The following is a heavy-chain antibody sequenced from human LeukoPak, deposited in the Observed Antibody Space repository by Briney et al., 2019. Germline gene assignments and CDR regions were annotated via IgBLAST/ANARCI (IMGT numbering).Heavy chain of an antibody. J-gene: IGHJ4*02. D-gene: IGHD1-26*01. CDR2: IYSGGNT. Sequence: GGSLRLSCAASGFTVSSNYMSWVRQAPGKGLEWVSVIYSGGNTYHADSVEGRFTISRDNSKNTLYLQMNSLRAEDTAVYYCAGSYSGSYSVSDYWGQGTLVTVSS. CDR3: AGSYSGSYSVSDY. CDR1: GFTVSSNY. V-gene: IGHV3-66*01.